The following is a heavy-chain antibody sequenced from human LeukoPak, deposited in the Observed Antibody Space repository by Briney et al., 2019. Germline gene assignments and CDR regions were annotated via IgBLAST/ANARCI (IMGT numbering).Heavy chain of an antibody. V-gene: IGHV3-21*01. Sequence: PGGSLRLSCAASGFTFSSYSMNWVRQAPGKGLEWVSSISSSSSYIYYADSVKGRFTISRDNAKNSLYLQMNSLRAEDTAVYYCARAGRTYGGNSYFDYWGQGTLVTVSS. CDR1: GFTFSSYS. CDR3: ARAGRTYGGNSYFDY. J-gene: IGHJ4*02. CDR2: ISSSSSYI. D-gene: IGHD4-23*01.